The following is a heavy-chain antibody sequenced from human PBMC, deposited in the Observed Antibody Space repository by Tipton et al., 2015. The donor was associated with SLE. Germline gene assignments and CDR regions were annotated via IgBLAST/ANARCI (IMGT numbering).Heavy chain of an antibody. V-gene: IGHV4-59*01. J-gene: IGHJ4*01. Sequence: GLVKPSETLSLTCNVSGGSIINNYWAWIRQPPGKGLEWIGYIYYTGSASYSPSLNSRVSMSVDTSRNQFSLRLSSVTAADTAVYYCARDFARGSGYAYWGHGILVTVSP. D-gene: IGHD3-9*01. CDR1: GGSIINNY. CDR3: ARDFARGSGYAY. CDR2: IYYTGSA.